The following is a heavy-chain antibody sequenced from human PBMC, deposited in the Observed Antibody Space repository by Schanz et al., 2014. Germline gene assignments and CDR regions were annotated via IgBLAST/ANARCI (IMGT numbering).Heavy chain of an antibody. Sequence: VQLVDSGGGLVKPGGSLRLSCTASGFPFSDYFMAWIRQPPGRGLEWVSIISGSGGNTYYADAVRGRFTISRDNSKTTVYLQMNSLRAEDTAVYYCAKDAENSAMITDYLDYWGQGTLVTVSS. CDR2: ISGSGGNT. J-gene: IGHJ4*02. V-gene: IGHV3-23*04. D-gene: IGHD5-18*01. CDR1: GFPFSDYF. CDR3: AKDAENSAMITDYLDY.